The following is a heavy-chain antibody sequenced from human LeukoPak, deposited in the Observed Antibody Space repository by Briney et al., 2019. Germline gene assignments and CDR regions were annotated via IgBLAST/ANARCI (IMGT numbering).Heavy chain of an antibody. CDR1: GGSISSYY. CDR2: IYYSGST. D-gene: IGHD6-13*01. J-gene: IGHJ4*02. Sequence: SETLSLTCTVSGGSISSYYWSWIRQPAGKGLEWIGYIYYSGSTNYNPSLKSRVTISVDTSKNQFSLKLSSVTAADTAVYYCARGWYPGNFDYWGQGTLVTVSS. CDR3: ARGWYPGNFDY. V-gene: IGHV4-59*01.